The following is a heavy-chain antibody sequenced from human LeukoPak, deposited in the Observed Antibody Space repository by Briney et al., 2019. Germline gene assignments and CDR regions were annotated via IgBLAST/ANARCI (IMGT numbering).Heavy chain of an antibody. Sequence: PGGSLRLSCAASGFTFSSYAMHWVRQAPGKGLEWVAVISYDGSNKCYADSVKGRFTISRDNSKNTLYLQMNSLRAEDTAVYYCARDRYYYDSSGYYYSHWGQGTLVTVSS. CDR1: GFTFSSYA. V-gene: IGHV3-30*04. J-gene: IGHJ4*02. CDR2: ISYDGSNK. D-gene: IGHD3-22*01. CDR3: ARDRYYYDSSGYYYSH.